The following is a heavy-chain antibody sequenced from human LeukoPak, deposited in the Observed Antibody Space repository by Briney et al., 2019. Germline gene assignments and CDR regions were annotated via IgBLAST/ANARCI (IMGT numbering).Heavy chain of an antibody. Sequence: SVKVSCKASGFTFTSSAMQWVRQARGQRLEWIGWIVVGSGNTNYAQKFQERVTITRDMSTSTAYMELSSLRSEDTAVYYCAASSLWFGEPRDYYGMDVWGQGTTVTVSS. D-gene: IGHD3-10*01. J-gene: IGHJ6*02. CDR1: GFTFTSSA. CDR2: IVVGSGNT. V-gene: IGHV1-58*02. CDR3: AASSLWFGEPRDYYGMDV.